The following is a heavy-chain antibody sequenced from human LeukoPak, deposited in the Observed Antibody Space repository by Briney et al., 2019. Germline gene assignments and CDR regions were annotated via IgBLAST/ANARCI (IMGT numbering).Heavy chain of an antibody. CDR1: GYTFTSYG. CDR2: ISAYNGNT. CDR3: ARITMVRGVIRSLFHFDY. D-gene: IGHD3-10*01. Sequence: ASVNVSCKASGYTFTSYGISWVRQAPGQGLEWMGWISAYNGNTNYAQKLQGRVTMTTDTSTSTAYMELRSLRSDDTAVYYCARITMVRGVIRSLFHFDYWGQGTLVTVSS. V-gene: IGHV1-18*01. J-gene: IGHJ4*02.